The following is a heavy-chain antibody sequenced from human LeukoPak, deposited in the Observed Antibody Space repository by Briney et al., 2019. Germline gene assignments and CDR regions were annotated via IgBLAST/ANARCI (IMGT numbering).Heavy chain of an antibody. CDR2: ISYDGSNK. J-gene: IGHJ6*02. CDR1: GFTFSSYA. Sequence: PGRSLRLSCAASGFTFSSYAMHWVRQAPGKGLEWVAVISYDGSNKYYADSVKGRFTISRDNSKNTLYLQMNSLRAEDTAVCYCARDLGITMIVVAKARHYYGMDVWGQGTTVTVSS. D-gene: IGHD3-22*01. V-gene: IGHV3-30-3*01. CDR3: ARDLGITMIVVAKARHYYGMDV.